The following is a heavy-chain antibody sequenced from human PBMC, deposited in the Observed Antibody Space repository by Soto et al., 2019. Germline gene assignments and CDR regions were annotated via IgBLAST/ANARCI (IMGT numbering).Heavy chain of an antibody. V-gene: IGHV3-53*01. Sequence: GGSLRLSCAASGVTVSSNYMSWVRQAPGKGLEWVSVIYSGGSTYYADSIKGRFTISRDNSKNTLYLQMNSLRAEDTAVYYCARDLTQTDAFDIWGQGTMVTVSS. CDR3: ARDLTQTDAFDI. J-gene: IGHJ3*02. CDR2: IYSGGST. CDR1: GVTVSSNY.